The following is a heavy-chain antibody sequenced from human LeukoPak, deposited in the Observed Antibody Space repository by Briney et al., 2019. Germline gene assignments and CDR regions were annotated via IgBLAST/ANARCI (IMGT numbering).Heavy chain of an antibody. J-gene: IGHJ5*02. V-gene: IGHV4-34*01. CDR2: INHSGST. CDR3: ARFPPSRWT. CDR1: GGSFSGYY. Sequence: SETLSLTCAVYGGSFSGYYWSWIRQPPGKGLEWIGEINHSGSTNYNPSLKSRVTISVDTSKNQLSLKLSSVTAADTAVYYCARFPPSRWTWGQGTLVTVSS. D-gene: IGHD4-23*01.